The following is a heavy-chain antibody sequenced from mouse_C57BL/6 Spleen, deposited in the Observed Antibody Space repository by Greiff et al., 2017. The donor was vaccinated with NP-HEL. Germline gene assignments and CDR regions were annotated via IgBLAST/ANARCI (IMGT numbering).Heavy chain of an antibody. Sequence: EVHLVESGPGLVKPSQSLSLTCSVTGYSITSGYYWNWIRQFPGNKLEWMGYISYDGSNNYNPSLKNRISITRDTSKNQFFLKLNSVTTEDTATYYCARGGTGTMDYWGQGTSVTVSS. D-gene: IGHD4-1*01. CDR2: ISYDGSN. J-gene: IGHJ4*01. V-gene: IGHV3-6*01. CDR3: ARGGTGTMDY. CDR1: GYSITSGYY.